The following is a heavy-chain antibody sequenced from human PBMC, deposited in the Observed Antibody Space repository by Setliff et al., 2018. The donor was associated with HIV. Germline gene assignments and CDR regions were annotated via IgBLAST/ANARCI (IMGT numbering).Heavy chain of an antibody. CDR3: AKSSPSIGYITDC. D-gene: IGHD5-12*01. CDR2: IFPGGAT. Sequence: PSETLSLTCSVSGVSISSYYWSWIRHSPGKGLEWIGIIFPGGATNYNPSLTSRVTISVDTSKNHLFLKLTSVTTADTAVYFCAKSSPSIGYITDCWGQGVPVTVSS. CDR1: GVSISSYY. J-gene: IGHJ4*02. V-gene: IGHV4-59*01.